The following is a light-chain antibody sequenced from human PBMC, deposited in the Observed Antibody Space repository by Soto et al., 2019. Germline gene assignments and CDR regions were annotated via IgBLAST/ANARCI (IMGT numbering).Light chain of an antibody. CDR1: DSVSSSY. CDR3: QQYGSSPWT. J-gene: IGKJ1*01. V-gene: IGKV3-20*01. CDR2: GAS. Sequence: VLTQSPGTVSLCPGERATLSCRASDSVSSSYLAWYQQKPVQAPSPLIYGASNRATGITARFSGSGSGTDFTLTISRLEPEDFAVYYCQQYGSSPWTVGPGTQVEI.